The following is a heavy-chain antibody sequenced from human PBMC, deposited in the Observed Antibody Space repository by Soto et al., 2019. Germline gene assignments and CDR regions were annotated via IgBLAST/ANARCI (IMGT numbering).Heavy chain of an antibody. V-gene: IGHV3-21*01. CDR3: ARDLGDDYSCPTGPDY. CDR2: ISSSSSYI. D-gene: IGHD4-4*01. Sequence: GGSLRLSCAASGFTFSSYAMSWVRQAPGKGLEWVSSISSSSSYIYYADSVKGRFTISRDNAKNSLYLQMNSLRAEDTAVYYCARDLGDDYSCPTGPDYWGQGTLVTVSS. J-gene: IGHJ4*02. CDR1: GFTFSSYA.